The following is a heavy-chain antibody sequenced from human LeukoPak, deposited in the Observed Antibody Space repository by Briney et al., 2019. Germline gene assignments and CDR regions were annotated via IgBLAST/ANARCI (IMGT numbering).Heavy chain of an antibody. CDR3: AKDRLEWLLSSDY. CDR1: GFTFSSYA. V-gene: IGHV3-23*01. D-gene: IGHD3-3*01. Sequence: GGSLRLSCAASGFTFSSYAMSWVRQAPGKGLEWVSAISGSGGSTYYADSVKGRFTISRDNSKNTLYLHMNSLRAEDTAVYYCAKDRLEWLLSSDYWGQGTLVTVSS. CDR2: ISGSGGST. J-gene: IGHJ4*02.